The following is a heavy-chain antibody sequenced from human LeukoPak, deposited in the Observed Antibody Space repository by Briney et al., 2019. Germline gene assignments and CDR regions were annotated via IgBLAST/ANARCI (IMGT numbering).Heavy chain of an antibody. CDR1: GFSFSNYT. CDR3: VKDFVVVPGLVNYFDY. D-gene: IGHD2-2*01. V-gene: IGHV3-23*01. J-gene: IGHJ4*02. Sequence: GGSLRLSCAASGFSFSNYTMSWVRQGPGKGREWVSAIGGRIGSTFYTDSGKGRLTISRDNSKNKLSLQMNSLRVEDTAVYYCVKDFVVVPGLVNYFDYWGQGTLVTVSS. CDR2: IGGRIGST.